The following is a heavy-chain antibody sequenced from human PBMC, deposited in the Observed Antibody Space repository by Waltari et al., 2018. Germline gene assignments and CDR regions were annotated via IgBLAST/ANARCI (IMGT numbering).Heavy chain of an antibody. J-gene: IGHJ3*01. CDR3: VTALGDRSSASRPFDV. Sequence: EVQLLQSGTELKKPGSTVKISCQVSGYRFTDYYIHWVQQAPGKGPQWMGRVDPEDGETIYAERCQGRGTITADTSTETAFMELSSLTSDDTAVYYCVTALGDRSSASRPFDVWGLGTLITVSS. CDR2: VDPEDGET. D-gene: IGHD3-10*01. CDR1: GYRFTDYY. V-gene: IGHV1-69-2*01.